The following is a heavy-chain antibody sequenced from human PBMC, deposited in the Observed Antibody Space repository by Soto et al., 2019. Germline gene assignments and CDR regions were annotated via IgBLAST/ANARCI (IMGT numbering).Heavy chain of an antibody. D-gene: IGHD4-17*01. CDR2: IGSSGDTT. CDR3: GKDPNGDYIGAFDN. CDR1: GFTFSAYS. Sequence: PGGSLRLSCAASGFTFSAYSMSWVRQAPGKGLEWVSGIGSSGDTTKLADSVKGRFTISRDNSKNTLYLQMNSLRAEDTALYYCGKDPNGDYIGAFDNWGQGTMVTVS. J-gene: IGHJ3*02. V-gene: IGHV3-23*01.